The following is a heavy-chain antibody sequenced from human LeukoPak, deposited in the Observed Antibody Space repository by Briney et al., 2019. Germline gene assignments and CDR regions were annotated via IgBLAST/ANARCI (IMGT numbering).Heavy chain of an antibody. CDR2: IKQDGSEK. D-gene: IGHD3-10*01. CDR3: ARGWASSGSYRSFDY. CDR1: GFTFSSYW. V-gene: IGHV3-7*01. J-gene: IGHJ4*02. Sequence: GGSLRLSCAASGFTFSSYWMSWVRQAPGKGLEGVANIKQDGSEKYYVDSVKGRFTISRDNAKNSLYLQMNSLRAEDTAVYYCARGWASSGSYRSFDYWGQGTLVTVSS.